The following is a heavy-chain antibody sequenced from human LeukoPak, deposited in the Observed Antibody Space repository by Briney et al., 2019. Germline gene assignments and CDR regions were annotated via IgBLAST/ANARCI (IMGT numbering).Heavy chain of an antibody. CDR1: GGSFSGYY. V-gene: IGHV4-34*01. CDR2: INHSGST. J-gene: IGHJ4*02. D-gene: IGHD6-13*01. Sequence: SETLSLTCAVYGGSFSGYYWSWIRQPPGKGLEWIGEINHSGSTNYKSSLKSRVTISVDTSKNQFSLKLSSVTAADTAVYYCARGRLSNSSKGRSFDYWGQGTLVTVSS. CDR3: ARGRLSNSSKGRSFDY.